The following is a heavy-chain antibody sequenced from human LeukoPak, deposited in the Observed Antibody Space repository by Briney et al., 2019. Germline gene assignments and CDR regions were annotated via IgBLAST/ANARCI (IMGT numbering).Heavy chain of an antibody. V-gene: IGHV3-48*01. CDR1: GFTFISYS. CDR2: ISSSSSTI. Sequence: GGSLRLSCAASGFTFISYSMDWVRQAPGKGLEWVSYISSSSSTIYYADSVKGRFTISRDNAKNSLYLQMNSLRAEDTAVYYCARDLCKSGWSTFDYWGQGTLVTVSS. J-gene: IGHJ4*02. D-gene: IGHD6-19*01. CDR3: ARDLCKSGWSTFDY.